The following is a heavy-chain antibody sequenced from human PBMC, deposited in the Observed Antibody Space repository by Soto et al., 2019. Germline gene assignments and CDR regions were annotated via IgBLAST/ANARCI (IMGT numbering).Heavy chain of an antibody. CDR1: GFSLSSTRMA. Sequence: QITLKESGPTLVKPTQTLTLTCTFSGFSLSSTRMAVGWIRQPPGKALEWLALIYWDDDKRYSPFLKSRLTIIKETSKMQVVLTMSNMYPVDTARYYCAHIVVAGLGYYFDYWGQGTLVTVSS. CDR3: AHIVVAGLGYYFDY. J-gene: IGHJ4*02. V-gene: IGHV2-5*02. CDR2: IYWDDDK. D-gene: IGHD6-19*01.